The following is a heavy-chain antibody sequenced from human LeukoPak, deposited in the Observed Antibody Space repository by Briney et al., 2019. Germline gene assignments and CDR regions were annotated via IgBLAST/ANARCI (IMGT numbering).Heavy chain of an antibody. CDR1: GFTFSDYA. CDR3: AREMSGSNDALDI. Sequence: GSLRLSCVASGFTFSDYAVHWVRQPTGESLEWVSIFYRAGDTYYPNSVKGRFTISRDDAKNSLYLQMNSLRAEDTAVYYCAREMSGSNDALDIWGQGTMVTVSS. J-gene: IGHJ3*02. D-gene: IGHD3-10*01. V-gene: IGHV3-13*01. CDR2: FYRAGDT.